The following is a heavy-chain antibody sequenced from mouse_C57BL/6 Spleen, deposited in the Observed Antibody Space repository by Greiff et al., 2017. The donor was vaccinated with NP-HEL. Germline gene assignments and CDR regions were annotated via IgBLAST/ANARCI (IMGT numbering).Heavy chain of an antibody. CDR3: ARGVYYYGTSYEDY. D-gene: IGHD1-1*01. CDR2: IYPGDGDT. Sequence: QVQLQQSGPELVKPGASVKISCKASGYAFSSSWMNWVKQRPGKGLEWIGRIYPGDGDTNYNGKFKGKATLTADKSSSTAYMQLSSLTSEDSAVYFCARGVYYYGTSYEDYWGQGTTLTVSS. J-gene: IGHJ2*01. V-gene: IGHV1-82*01. CDR1: GYAFSSSW.